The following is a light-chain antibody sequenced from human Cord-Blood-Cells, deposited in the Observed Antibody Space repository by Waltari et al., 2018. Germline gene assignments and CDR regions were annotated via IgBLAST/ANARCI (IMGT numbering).Light chain of an antibody. V-gene: IGKV1-39*01. CDR2: AAS. CDR3: QQSYGTPT. CDR1: QSISSY. Sequence: DIQMTQSPSSLSASVGDRVTITCRASQSISSYLNWYQQKPGKAPKVLIYAASSLQSGVPSRFSGSGSGTDFTLSISSLQPEDFATYYCQQSYGTPTFGQGTKVEIK. J-gene: IGKJ1*01.